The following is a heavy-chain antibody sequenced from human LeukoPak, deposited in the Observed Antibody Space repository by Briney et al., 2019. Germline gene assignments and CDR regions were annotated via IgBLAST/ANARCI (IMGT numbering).Heavy chain of an antibody. D-gene: IGHD5-24*01. CDR2: ISYDGSNK. V-gene: IGHV3-30*04. CDR1: GFTFSSYA. J-gene: IGHJ4*02. CDR3: ARGDGYNLLDY. Sequence: GRSLRLSCAASGFTFSSYAMHWVRQAPGKGLEWVAVISYDGSNKYYADSVKGRFTISRDNSKNTLYLQMNSLRAEDTAVYYCARGDGYNLLDYWGQGTLVTVSS.